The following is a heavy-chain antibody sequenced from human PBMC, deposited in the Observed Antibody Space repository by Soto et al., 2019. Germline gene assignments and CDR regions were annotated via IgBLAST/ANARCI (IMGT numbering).Heavy chain of an antibody. CDR1: GYTFTGYD. CDR3: ARGSGCGLYDFWSGYLSSRGMDV. J-gene: IGHJ6*02. V-gene: IGHV1-2*02. CDR2: INPNSGGT. D-gene: IGHD3-3*01. Sequence: ASVKVSCKASGYTFTGYDMHWVRQAPGQGLEWMGWINPNSGGTNYAQKFQGRVTMTRDTSISTAYMELSRLRSDDTAVYYCARGSGCGLYDFWSGYLSSRGMDVWGQGTTVTVSS.